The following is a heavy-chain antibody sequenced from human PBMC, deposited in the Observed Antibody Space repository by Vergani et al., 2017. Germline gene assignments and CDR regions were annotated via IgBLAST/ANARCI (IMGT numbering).Heavy chain of an antibody. CDR1: GGSISSSSYY. V-gene: IGHV4-39*07. D-gene: IGHD6-13*01. CDR2: IYYSGST. Sequence: QVQLQESGPGLVKPSETLSLTCTVSGGSISSSSYYWGWIRQPPGKGLEWIGSIYYSGSTYYNPSLKSRVTISVDTSKNQFSLKLSSVTAADTAVYYCARDGIAAGNYGMDVWGQGTTVTVSS. CDR3: ARDGIAAGNYGMDV. J-gene: IGHJ6*02.